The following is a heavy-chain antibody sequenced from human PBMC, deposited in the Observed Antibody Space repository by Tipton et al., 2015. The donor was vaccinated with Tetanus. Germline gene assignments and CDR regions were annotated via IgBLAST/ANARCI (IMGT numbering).Heavy chain of an antibody. CDR1: GGSVSSGSYY. Sequence: GLVKPSETLSLSCTVSGGSVSSGSYYWSWIRQPPGKGLEWIGYIYYSGSTHYNPSLKSRVTISVDTSKNQFSLKLTSVTAADTAVYYCARGGAMVRGVILFDYWGQGTLVTVSS. CDR2: IYYSGST. CDR3: ARGGAMVRGVILFDY. V-gene: IGHV4-61*01. J-gene: IGHJ4*02. D-gene: IGHD3-10*01.